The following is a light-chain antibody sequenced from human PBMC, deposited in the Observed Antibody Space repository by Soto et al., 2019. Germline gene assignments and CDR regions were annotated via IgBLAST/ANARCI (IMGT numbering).Light chain of an antibody. V-gene: IGKV3-20*01. CDR1: QTVRGSY. CDR2: SSS. CDR3: HQYGSSPPT. Sequence: EIVLTQSPGTLSLSPGETATLSCRASQTVRGSYLAWYQQKPGQAPRLLISSSSSRATGIPDRFSGSGSGKDFTLTISRLEPEDFAVYCCHQYGSSPPTFGGGTRVEIK. J-gene: IGKJ4*01.